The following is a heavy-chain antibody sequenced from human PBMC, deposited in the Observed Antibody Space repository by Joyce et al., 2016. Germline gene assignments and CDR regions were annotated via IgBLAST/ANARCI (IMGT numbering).Heavy chain of an antibody. V-gene: IGHV4-39*07. J-gene: IGHJ4*02. CDR1: GGSISSRGNF. CDR3: AREGGPTVTTTNFDY. Sequence: QLQLQESGPGLVKPSETLSLTCTVSGGSISSRGNFWGGLRPPPGKGLEWIGSIYYNGSTYDNPSVRSRVIISLDTSKSQFSLRLSSVTAADTAVYYCAREGGPTVTTTNFDYWGQGILVTVSS. CDR2: IYYNGST. D-gene: IGHD4-11*01.